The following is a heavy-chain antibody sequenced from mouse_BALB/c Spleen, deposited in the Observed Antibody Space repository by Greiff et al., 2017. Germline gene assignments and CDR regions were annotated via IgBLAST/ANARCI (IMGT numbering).Heavy chain of an antibody. CDR1: GYTFSSYW. J-gene: IGHJ2*01. D-gene: IGHD1-1*01. CDR2: ILPGSGST. V-gene: IGHV1-9*01. CDR3: ARGKAYNGGSCVDY. Sequence: VQLQQSGAELMKPGASVKISCKATGYTFSSYWIEWVKQRPGHGLEWIGEILPGSGSTNYNEKFKGKATFTADTSSNTAYMQLSSLTSEDSAVYYYARGKAYNGGSCVDYWGQGTTLTVSS.